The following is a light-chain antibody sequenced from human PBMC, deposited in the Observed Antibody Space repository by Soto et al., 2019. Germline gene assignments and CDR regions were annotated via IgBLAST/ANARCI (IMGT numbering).Light chain of an antibody. Sequence: QSALTQPASVSGSPGQSITISCTGTSSDVGRFNFVSWYQQHPGKAPKLMIYDVNNRPSGVSNRFSGSKSGNTASLTISGLQAEDEADYYCSSYSGSNTRVVFGGGTKLTVL. V-gene: IGLV2-14*03. J-gene: IGLJ2*01. CDR2: DVN. CDR3: SSYSGSNTRVV. CDR1: SSDVGRFNF.